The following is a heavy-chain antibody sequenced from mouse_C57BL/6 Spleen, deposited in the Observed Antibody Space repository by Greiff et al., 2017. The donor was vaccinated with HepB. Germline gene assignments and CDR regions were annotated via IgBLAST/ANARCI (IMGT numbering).Heavy chain of an antibody. V-gene: IGHV6-6*01. CDR3: TRERDYYGSHDVDY. Sequence: EVQVVESGGGLVQPGGSMKLSCAASGFTFSDAWMDWVRQSPEKGLEWVAEIRNKANNHATYYAESVKGRFTISRDDSTSSVYLQMNSLRAEDAGIYYCTRERDYYGSHDVDYWGQGTTLTVSS. CDR2: IRNKANNHAT. D-gene: IGHD1-1*01. CDR1: GFTFSDAW. J-gene: IGHJ2*01.